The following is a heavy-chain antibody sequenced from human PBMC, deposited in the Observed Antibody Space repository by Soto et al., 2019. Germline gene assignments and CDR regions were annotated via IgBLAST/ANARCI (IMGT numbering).Heavy chain of an antibody. CDR2: IKSKTDGGTT. J-gene: IGHJ4*02. D-gene: IGHD5-12*01. Sequence: EVQLVESGGGLVKPGGSLRLSCAASGFTFSNAWMSWVRQAPGKGLEWVGRIKSKTDGGTTDYAAPVKGRFTISRDDSKTTLYLQMNSLKTEDTAVYYCTIRWLRLGAFDYWGQGTLVTVSS. CDR1: GFTFSNAW. V-gene: IGHV3-15*01. CDR3: TIRWLRLGAFDY.